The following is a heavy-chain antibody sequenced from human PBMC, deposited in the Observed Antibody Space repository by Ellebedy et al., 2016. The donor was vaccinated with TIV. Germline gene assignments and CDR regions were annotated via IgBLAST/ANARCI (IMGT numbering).Heavy chain of an antibody. D-gene: IGHD1-26*01. CDR3: ETGYSGSYNEGRGY. CDR2: IDPSGTSI. V-gene: IGHV3-21*01. Sequence: GESLKISCAASGFTFSNFAMNWVRQTPGKGLEWVSSIDPSGTSIFQADSVRGRFTISRDNAKNSLYLQMDSLRAEDTAVYYCETGYSGSYNEGRGYWGQGALVSVSS. CDR1: GFTFSNFA. J-gene: IGHJ4*02.